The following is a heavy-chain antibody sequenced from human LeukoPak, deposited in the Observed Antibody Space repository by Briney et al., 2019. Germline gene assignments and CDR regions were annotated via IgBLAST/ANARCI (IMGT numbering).Heavy chain of an antibody. CDR2: IKWNGGST. D-gene: IGHD2-15*01. Sequence: GGSLRLSCAASGFTFDDYGMSWVRQAPGKGLEGVSGIKWNGGSTGYADSVKGRFTISRDNAKNSLYLQMNSLRAEDTALYYCAAQLVVNDAFDIWGQGTMVTVSS. CDR3: AAQLVVNDAFDI. V-gene: IGHV3-20*04. J-gene: IGHJ3*02. CDR1: GFTFDDYG.